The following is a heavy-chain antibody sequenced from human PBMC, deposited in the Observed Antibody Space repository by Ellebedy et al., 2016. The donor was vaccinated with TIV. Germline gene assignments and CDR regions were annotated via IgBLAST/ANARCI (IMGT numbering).Heavy chain of an antibody. J-gene: IGHJ4*02. Sequence: SETLSLXXNVSGGYLRTYYWSWIRQSPGKGLEWIGEINHSGSTNYNPSLKSRVTMSVDTTKKHIFLRLSSVTAADTAVYYCARVGDYYGSGSLDYWGRGTLVAVSS. CDR3: ARVGDYYGSGSLDY. CDR1: GGYLRTYY. CDR2: INHSGST. D-gene: IGHD3-10*01. V-gene: IGHV4-34*01.